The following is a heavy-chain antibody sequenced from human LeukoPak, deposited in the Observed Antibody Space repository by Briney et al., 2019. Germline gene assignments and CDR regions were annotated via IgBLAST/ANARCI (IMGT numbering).Heavy chain of an antibody. Sequence: SETLSLTCTVSGGSISSGDYYWSWIRQPPGKGLEWIGYIYYSGSTYYNPSLKNRVTISLDTSKNQFSLKLSSVADADTAVYYCARGDYGDYVPDWYFDLWGRGTLVTVCS. V-gene: IGHV4-30-4*01. CDR1: GGSISSGDYY. D-gene: IGHD4-17*01. J-gene: IGHJ2*01. CDR3: ARGDYGDYVPDWYFDL. CDR2: IYYSGST.